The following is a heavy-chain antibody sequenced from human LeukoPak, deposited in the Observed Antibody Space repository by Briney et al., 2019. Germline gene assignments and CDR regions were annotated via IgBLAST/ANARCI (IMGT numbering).Heavy chain of an antibody. D-gene: IGHD3-10*01. Sequence: GRSLRLSCAASGFTFDDYAMHWVRQAPGKGLEWVSAISGSGGSTYYADSVKGRFTISRDNSKSTLYLQMNSLRAEDTAVYYCAKLVVRGVPPLGMDVWGQGTTVTVSS. CDR3: AKLVVRGVPPLGMDV. J-gene: IGHJ6*02. CDR2: ISGSGGST. V-gene: IGHV3-23*01. CDR1: GFTFDDYA.